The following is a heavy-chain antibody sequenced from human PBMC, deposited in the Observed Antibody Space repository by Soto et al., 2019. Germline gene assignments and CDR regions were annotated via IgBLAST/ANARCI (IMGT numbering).Heavy chain of an antibody. Sequence: GGYLRLSCAASGFTFSSYGMHWVHQAPGKGLEWVAVIRYDGSNKYYADSVKGRFTISRDNSKNTLYLQMNSLRAEDTAVYYCARVLRDDYGDYRIISNWFDPWGQGTLVTVSS. CDR2: IRYDGSNK. CDR3: ARVLRDDYGDYRIISNWFDP. J-gene: IGHJ5*02. D-gene: IGHD4-17*01. V-gene: IGHV3-30*02. CDR1: GFTFSSYG.